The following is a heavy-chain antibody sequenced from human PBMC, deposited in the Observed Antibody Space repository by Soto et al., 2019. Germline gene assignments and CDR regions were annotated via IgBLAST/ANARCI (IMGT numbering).Heavy chain of an antibody. J-gene: IGHJ5*02. CDR3: ARDCIAAAGRGWFDP. D-gene: IGHD6-13*01. CDR1: GGSISSGGYY. CDR2: IYYSGST. V-gene: IGHV4-31*03. Sequence: QVQLQESGPGLVKPSQTLSLTCTVSGGSISSGGYYWSWIRQHPGKGLEWIGYIYYSGSTYYNPSLKSRVTISVDTSKNQFSLQLSSVTAADTAVYYCARDCIAAAGRGWFDPWGQGTLVTVSS.